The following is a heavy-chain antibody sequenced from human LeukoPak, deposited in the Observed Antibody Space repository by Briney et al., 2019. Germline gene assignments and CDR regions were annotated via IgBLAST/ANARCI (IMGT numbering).Heavy chain of an antibody. J-gene: IGHJ6*03. CDR1: GFTFSSYW. CDR2: ISGSGGST. CDR3: ARVYSGSPTGVYYYYYMDV. V-gene: IGHV3-23*01. D-gene: IGHD1-26*01. Sequence: GGSLRLSCAASGFTFSSYWMSWVRQAPGKGLEWVSAISGSGGSTNYADSVKGRFTISRDNSKNTLYLQMNSLRAEDTAVYYCARVYSGSPTGVYYYYYMDVWGKGTTVTISS.